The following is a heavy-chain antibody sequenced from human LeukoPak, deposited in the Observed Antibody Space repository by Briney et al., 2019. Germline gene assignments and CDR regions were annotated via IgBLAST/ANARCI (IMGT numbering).Heavy chain of an antibody. CDR3: AKSPTVVVPAASLYYFDY. V-gene: IGHV3-23*01. D-gene: IGHD2-2*01. CDR2: ISGSGGST. Sequence: PGGSLRLSCAASGFTFSSYAMSWVRQAPGKGLEWVSAISGSGGSTYYADSVKGRFTISRDNSKNTLYLQMNSLRAEDTAVYYCAKSPTVVVPAASLYYFDYWGQGTLVTVSS. CDR1: GFTFSSYA. J-gene: IGHJ4*02.